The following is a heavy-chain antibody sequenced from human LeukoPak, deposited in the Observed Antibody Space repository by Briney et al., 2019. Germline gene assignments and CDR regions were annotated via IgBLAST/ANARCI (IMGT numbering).Heavy chain of an antibody. J-gene: IGHJ4*02. CDR3: ARDQGCSGGSCYYFDY. D-gene: IGHD2-15*01. CDR1: GYTFTSYA. Sequence: SVKVSCKASGYTFTSYAMHWVRQAPGQGLEWMGGIIPIFGTANYAQKFQGRVTITTDESTSTAYMELSSLRSEDTAVYYCARDQGCSGGSCYYFDYWGQGTLVTVSS. CDR2: IIPIFGTA. V-gene: IGHV1-69*05.